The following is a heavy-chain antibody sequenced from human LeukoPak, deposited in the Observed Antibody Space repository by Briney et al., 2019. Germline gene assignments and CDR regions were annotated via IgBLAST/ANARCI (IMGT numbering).Heavy chain of an antibody. Sequence: ASVKVSCTASGYTFTGYYMHWVRQAPGQGLEWMGRINPNSGGTNYAQKFQGRVTMTRDTSISTAYMELSRLRSDDTAVYYCARDYCGGDCFPDSWGQGTLVTVSS. CDR2: INPNSGGT. J-gene: IGHJ4*02. CDR3: ARDYCGGDCFPDS. D-gene: IGHD2-21*02. CDR1: GYTFTGYY. V-gene: IGHV1-2*06.